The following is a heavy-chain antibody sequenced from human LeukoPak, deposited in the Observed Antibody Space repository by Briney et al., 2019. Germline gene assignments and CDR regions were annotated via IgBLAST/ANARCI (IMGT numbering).Heavy chain of an antibody. CDR3: ARDMGKSGVFDI. CDR1: GFTFSSYG. CDR2: IWYDGSNK. D-gene: IGHD2-15*01. V-gene: IGHV3-33*01. J-gene: IGHJ3*02. Sequence: GRSLRLSCAASGFTFSSYGMHWVRQAPGKGLEWVAVIWYDGSNKYYADSVKGRFTISRDNSKNTLYLQMNSLRAEDTAVYYCARDMGKSGVFDIWGQGTMVTVSS.